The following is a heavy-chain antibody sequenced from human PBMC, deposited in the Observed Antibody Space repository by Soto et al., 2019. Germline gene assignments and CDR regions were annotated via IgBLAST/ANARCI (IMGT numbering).Heavy chain of an antibody. CDR3: ATAPPYSSSGDYYYMDV. V-gene: IGHV3-64*01. CDR1: GFTFSSYA. D-gene: IGHD6-6*01. CDR2: ISSNGGST. J-gene: IGHJ6*03. Sequence: GGSLRLSCAASGFTFSSYAMPLVRPAPGKGLEYVSAISSNGGSTYYANSVKGRFTISRDNSKNTLYLQMGSLRAEDMAVYYCATAPPYSSSGDYYYMDVWGKGTTVTVSS.